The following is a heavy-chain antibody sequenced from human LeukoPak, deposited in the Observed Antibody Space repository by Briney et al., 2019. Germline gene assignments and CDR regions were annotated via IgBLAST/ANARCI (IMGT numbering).Heavy chain of an antibody. J-gene: IGHJ6*03. CDR1: GYTFTSYD. V-gene: IGHV1-8*03. D-gene: IGHD3-16*01. Sequence: GASVKVSCKASGYTFTSYDINWVRQATGQGLEWMGWMNPNSGNTGYAQKFQGRVTITRNTSISTAYMELSSLRSEDTAVYYCARLGGIPIGRRTARGYYYYYYMDVWGKGTTVTVSS. CDR3: ARLGGIPIGRRTARGYYYYYYMDV. CDR2: MNPNSGNT.